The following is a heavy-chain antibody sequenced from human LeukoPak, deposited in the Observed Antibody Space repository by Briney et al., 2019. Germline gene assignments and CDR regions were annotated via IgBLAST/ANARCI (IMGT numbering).Heavy chain of an antibody. V-gene: IGHV3-74*01. CDR2: SNSDGKIT. Sequence: PGGSLRLSCAASGFTFSSYAMHWVRQAPGTGLVWVARSNSDGKITDYADSVRGRFTTSRDNTKNTVYLQMSSLRAEDTGVYYCARDHHDFWSGYPNYWGQGTLVIVSS. CDR3: ARDHHDFWSGYPNY. J-gene: IGHJ4*02. D-gene: IGHD3-3*01. CDR1: GFTFSSYA.